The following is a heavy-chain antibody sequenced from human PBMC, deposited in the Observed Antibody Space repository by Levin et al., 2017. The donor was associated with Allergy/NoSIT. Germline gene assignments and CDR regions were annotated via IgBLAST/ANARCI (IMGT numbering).Heavy chain of an antibody. CDR3: ARHADSGSYYNWFGP. D-gene: IGHD1-26*01. Sequence: GASVKVSCKGSGYSFTGYWIGWVRQMPGKGLEWMGIINPSDSDIRYNPSFQGQVTISADASISTAYLQWSSLKASDTGMYYCARHADSGSYYNWFGPWGQGTLVTVSS. CDR2: INPSDSDI. V-gene: IGHV5-51*01. J-gene: IGHJ5*02. CDR1: GYSFTGYW.